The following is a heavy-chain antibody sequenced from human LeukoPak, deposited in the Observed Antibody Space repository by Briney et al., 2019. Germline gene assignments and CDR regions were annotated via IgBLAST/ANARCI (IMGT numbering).Heavy chain of an antibody. V-gene: IGHV3-23*01. CDR2: IVGDGTT. D-gene: IGHD5-24*01. CDR1: GFIFSTHA. J-gene: IGHJ4*02. Sequence: GGSLTLSCAASGFIFSTHALSWVRQAPGKGLEWVSGIVGDGTTYYADSVKGRFIVSRDQSKNTVFLRMNSLRAEDTAVYYCAKDPRQGDGFWEIDYWGQGALVTVSS. CDR3: AKDPRQGDGFWEIDY.